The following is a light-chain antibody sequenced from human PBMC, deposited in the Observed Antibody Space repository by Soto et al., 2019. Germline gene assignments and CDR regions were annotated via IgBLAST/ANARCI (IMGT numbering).Light chain of an antibody. CDR3: QQYNSYGT. V-gene: IGKV1-5*01. J-gene: IGKJ3*01. CDR2: DAS. Sequence: DIQMTQSPSTLSASVGDRVTITCRASQSISSWLAWYQQKPGKAPKLLIYDASSLESGVPSRFSGSGSGTEFTLTISSLQPDDFATYYCQQYNSYGTFGHGTKVDIK. CDR1: QSISSW.